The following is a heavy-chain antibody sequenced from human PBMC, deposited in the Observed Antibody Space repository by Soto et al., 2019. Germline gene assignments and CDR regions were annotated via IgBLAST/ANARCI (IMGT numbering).Heavy chain of an antibody. J-gene: IGHJ4*02. D-gene: IGHD3-10*01. CDR2: ISSNGGST. V-gene: IGHV3-64*01. CDR1: GFTFSRYA. CDR3: ARSGDNGYYFDY. Sequence: EVKLVESGGGLVQPGGSLRLSCAASGFTFSRYAMYWVRQAPGKGLEDVSAISSNGGSTYYANSVKGRFTISRDNSKNTLYLQMGSLRAEDMAVYYCARSGDNGYYFDYWGQGTLVTVSS.